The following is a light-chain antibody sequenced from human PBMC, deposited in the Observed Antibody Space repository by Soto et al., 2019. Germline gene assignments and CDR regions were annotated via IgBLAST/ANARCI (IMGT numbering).Light chain of an antibody. CDR2: DVT. Sequence: QSVLTQPRSVSGSPGQSVTISCTGTSSDIAAYNYVSWHQQHPGKAPKLVIYDVTQRPSGVPDRFSASKSGITASLTISGLRAEDEADNYCCSYAAGDSFKFGGGTKLTVL. V-gene: IGLV2-11*01. J-gene: IGLJ2*01. CDR1: SSDIAAYNY. CDR3: CSYAAGDSFK.